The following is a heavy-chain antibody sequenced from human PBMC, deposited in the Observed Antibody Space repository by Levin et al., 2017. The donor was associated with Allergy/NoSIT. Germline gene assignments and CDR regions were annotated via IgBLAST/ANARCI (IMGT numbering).Heavy chain of an antibody. Sequence: SETLSLRCAVSGGSISTGAYYWSWIRQTAGKELQWIGRIYATGGINYNPSLQSRVNISVDTSKNHFSLRLSSVTAADTAVYFCARGGETGSWYSSFDIWGQGTMVTVSS. CDR3: ARGGETGSWYSSFDI. J-gene: IGHJ3*02. D-gene: IGHD6-13*01. CDR2: IYATGGI. CDR1: GGSISTGAYY. V-gene: IGHV4-61*02.